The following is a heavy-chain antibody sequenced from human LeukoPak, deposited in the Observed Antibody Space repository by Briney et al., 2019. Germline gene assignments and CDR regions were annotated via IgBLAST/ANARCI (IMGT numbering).Heavy chain of an antibody. CDR2: ISGLSDII. D-gene: IGHD2-8*01. CDR3: ARVYLERLTAGYFDH. CDR1: RFTFHTYG. Sequence: PGGSLRLSCAASRFTFHTYGMNWVRQAPGKGLEWISYISGLSDIIHYGDSVKGRFTISRDNSKSTLYLQMNSLRDDDSAAYFCARVYLERLTAGYFDHWGQGTQVTVSP. J-gene: IGHJ4*02. V-gene: IGHV3-48*02.